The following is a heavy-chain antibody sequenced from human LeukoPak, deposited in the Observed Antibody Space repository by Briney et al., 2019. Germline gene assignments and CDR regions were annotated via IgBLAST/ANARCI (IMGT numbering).Heavy chain of an antibody. CDR1: GFTFSSYS. V-gene: IGHV3-21*04. J-gene: IGHJ4*02. CDR2: ISSSSSYI. Sequence: GGSLRLSCAASGFTFSSYSMNWVRQAPGKGLEWVSSISSSSSYIYYADSVKGRFTISRDNSKNTLYLQMNSLRAEDTAVYYCAKVKYDFPDYWGQGTLVTVSS. CDR3: AKVKYDFPDY. D-gene: IGHD3-3*01.